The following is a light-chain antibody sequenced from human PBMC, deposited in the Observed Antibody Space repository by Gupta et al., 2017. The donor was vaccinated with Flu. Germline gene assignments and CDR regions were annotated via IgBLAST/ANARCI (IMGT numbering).Light chain of an antibody. J-gene: IGKJ2*01. V-gene: IGKV3-11*01. CDR1: QSVSTY. Sequence: ELELTQSPATLSLSPGERATLSCRASQSVSTYLAWYQKKPGQAPRLLIYDASNRATGIPARFSGSGSGTNFTLTISSLEPEDFAFYFCQKRSNWPPYTFVQGTRLEI. CDR3: QKRSNWPPYT. CDR2: DAS.